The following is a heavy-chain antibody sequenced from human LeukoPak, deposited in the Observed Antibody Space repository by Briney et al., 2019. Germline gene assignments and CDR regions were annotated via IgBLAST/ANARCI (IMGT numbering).Heavy chain of an antibody. CDR3: ARDPRPYYYGSGSYYGYNWFDP. V-gene: IGHV1-46*01. CDR2: INPSGGST. Sequence: ASVKVSCKASGYTFTSYYMHWVRQAPGQGLEWMGIINPSGGSTSYAQKFQGRVTITADESTSTAYMELSSLRSEDTAVYYCARDPRPYYYGSGSYYGYNWFDPWGQGTLVTVSS. D-gene: IGHD3-10*01. J-gene: IGHJ5*02. CDR1: GYTFTSYY.